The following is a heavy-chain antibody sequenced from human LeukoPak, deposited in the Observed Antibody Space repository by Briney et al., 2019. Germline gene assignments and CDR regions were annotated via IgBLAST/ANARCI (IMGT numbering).Heavy chain of an antibody. J-gene: IGHJ4*02. Sequence: SETLSLTCTVSGYSISSGYYWGWIRQPPGKGLEWIGSIYHSGSTYYNPSLKSRVTISVDTSKNQFSLKLSSVTAADTAVYYCARRRPSIAARYYFDYWGQGTLVTVSS. D-gene: IGHD6-6*01. CDR1: GYSISSGYY. CDR3: ARRRPSIAARYYFDY. V-gene: IGHV4-38-2*02. CDR2: IYHSGST.